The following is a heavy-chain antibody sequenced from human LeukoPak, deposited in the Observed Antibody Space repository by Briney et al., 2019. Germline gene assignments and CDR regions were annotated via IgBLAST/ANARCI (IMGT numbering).Heavy chain of an antibody. Sequence: PGGSLRLSCAASGFTFSDYYMSWIRQAPGKGLEWVSYISSSSDYTNYADSVKGPFTISRDNAKNSLYLHMNSLRDEDTAVYYCARRELLGAFDIWGQGTMVTVSS. J-gene: IGHJ3*02. D-gene: IGHD1-7*01. CDR2: ISSSSDYT. V-gene: IGHV3-11*06. CDR1: GFTFSDYY. CDR3: ARRELLGAFDI.